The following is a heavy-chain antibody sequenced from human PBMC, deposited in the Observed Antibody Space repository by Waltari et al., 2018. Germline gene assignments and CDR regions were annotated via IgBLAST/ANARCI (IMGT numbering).Heavy chain of an antibody. J-gene: IGHJ4*02. D-gene: IGHD5-12*01. CDR2: IYAAGGP. CDR3: ARAGLGSPLEWQRAFDS. CDR1: GFTVSYNY. Sequence: EVQLVESGGGLIQPGGSLRLSCAASGFTVSYNYMSWVRQAPGKGLEGASVIYAAGGPFYADSVKGRFTISRNTSKTTLYLQMDSLRVEDTAVYYCARAGLGSPLEWQRAFDSWGQGTLVTVSS. V-gene: IGHV3-53*01.